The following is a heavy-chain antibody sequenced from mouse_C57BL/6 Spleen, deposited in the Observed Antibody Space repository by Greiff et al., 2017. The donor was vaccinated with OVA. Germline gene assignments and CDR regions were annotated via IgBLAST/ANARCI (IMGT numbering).Heavy chain of an antibody. V-gene: IGHV5-17*01. J-gene: IGHJ1*03. CDR3: ARNYYGSSYWYFDV. CDR1: GFTFSDYG. Sequence: EVQRVESGGGLVKPGGSLKLSCAASGFTFSDYGMHWVRQAPEKGLEWVAYISSGSSTIYYADTVKGRFTSSRDNAKNTLFLQMTSLRSEDTAMYYCARNYYGSSYWYFDVWGTGTTVTVSS. CDR2: ISSGSSTI. D-gene: IGHD1-1*01.